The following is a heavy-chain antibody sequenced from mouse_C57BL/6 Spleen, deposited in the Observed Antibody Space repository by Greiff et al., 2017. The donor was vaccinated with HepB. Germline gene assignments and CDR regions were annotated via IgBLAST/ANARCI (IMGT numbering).Heavy chain of an antibody. CDR1: RYAFSSYW. D-gene: IGHD2-5*01. CDR3: ARCPSNYYAMDY. J-gene: IGHJ4*01. V-gene: IGHV1-80*01. CDR2: IYPGDGDT. Sequence: VQLQQSGAELVKPGASVKISCKASRYAFSSYWMHWVKQRPGKGLEWIGQIYPGDGDTNYNGKFKGKATLTADNSSSTAYMQLSSLTSEDSAVYFCARCPSNYYAMDYWGQGTSVTVSS.